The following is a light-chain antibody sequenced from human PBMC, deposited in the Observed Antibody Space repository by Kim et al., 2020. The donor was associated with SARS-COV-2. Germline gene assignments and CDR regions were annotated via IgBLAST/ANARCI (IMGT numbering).Light chain of an antibody. V-gene: IGLV1-51*01. J-gene: IGLJ2*01. CDR2: DDY. CDR1: HSNIEINY. Sequence: GQKVTISCSGTHSNIEINYVYWYQHLPGTAPKLVIFDDYRRPSGIPDRFSASKSGTSATLDISGLQSGDEADYYCGAWDNSLSVAVLGGGTQLTVL. CDR3: GAWDNSLSVAV.